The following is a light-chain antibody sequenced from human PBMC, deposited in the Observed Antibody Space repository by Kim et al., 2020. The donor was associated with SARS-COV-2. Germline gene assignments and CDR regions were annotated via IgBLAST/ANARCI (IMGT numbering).Light chain of an antibody. V-gene: IGKV3-15*01. Sequence: SPGERATLSCRASPSVGSNVAWYQQKPGQAPRLLIYGASTRATDIPARFSGSGSGTEFTLTISSLQSEDLADYFCQQYDDWPPWTFGQGTKVDIK. J-gene: IGKJ1*01. CDR3: QQYDDWPPWT. CDR2: GAS. CDR1: PSVGSN.